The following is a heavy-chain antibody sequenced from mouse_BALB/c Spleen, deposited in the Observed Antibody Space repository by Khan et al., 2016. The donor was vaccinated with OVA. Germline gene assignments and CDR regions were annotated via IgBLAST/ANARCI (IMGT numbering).Heavy chain of an antibody. D-gene: IGHD1-1*01. V-gene: IGHV5-9-3*01. J-gene: IGHJ2*01. CDR1: GFTFSNYA. CDR2: ISSGGTYT. CDR3: ARTPGYYGSNYFDY. Sequence: EVELVESGGGLVKPGGSLKLSCTVSGFTFSNYAMSWVRQTPEKRLEWVATISSGGTYTSYPDSVRGRFTISSDNANHTLYLQMSSLRSEDTAMFYGARTPGYYGSNYFDYWGQGTTLTVSS.